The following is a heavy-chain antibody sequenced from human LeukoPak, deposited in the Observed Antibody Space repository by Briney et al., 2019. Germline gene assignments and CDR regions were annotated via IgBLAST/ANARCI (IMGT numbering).Heavy chain of an antibody. Sequence: SETLSLTCAVYGGSFSGYYWSWIRQPPGKGLEWIGYIYYSGSTNYNPSLKSRVTISVDTSKNQFSLKLSSVTAADTAVYYCASVSSGYYYGAFDIWGQGTMVTVSS. CDR1: GGSFSGYY. J-gene: IGHJ3*02. CDR2: IYYSGST. D-gene: IGHD3-22*01. V-gene: IGHV4-59*08. CDR3: ASVSSGYYYGAFDI.